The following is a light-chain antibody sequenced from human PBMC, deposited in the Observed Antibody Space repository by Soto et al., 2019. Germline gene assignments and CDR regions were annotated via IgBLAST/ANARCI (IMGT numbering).Light chain of an antibody. CDR3: QQFSSYPLT. Sequence: EIGLTQSPGTLSLSTGERATFSCRASQSVSSSYIAWYQQKRGRAPRRLIYGASIRATGIPDRFSGSGSGTDFTLTISRLEPEDFAVYYCQQFSSYPLTFGGGTKVDNK. CDR1: QSVSSSY. J-gene: IGKJ4*01. CDR2: GAS. V-gene: IGKV3-20*01.